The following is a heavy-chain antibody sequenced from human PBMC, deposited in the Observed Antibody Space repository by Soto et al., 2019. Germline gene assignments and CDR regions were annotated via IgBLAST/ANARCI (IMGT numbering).Heavy chain of an antibody. J-gene: IGHJ4*02. CDR1: AFSFSTSW. V-gene: IGHV3-74*01. Sequence: EVQLVESGGTLVQPGGSLRLSCAASAFSFSTSWMHWVRQAPGEGLVWVSRIKPDGRTINYADSVKGRFTISRDNAKNTLYLQMNILRGEKTVVYFLATARNYHFDNGGLGTVFTVAS. CDR3: ATARNYHFDN. D-gene: IGHD1-7*01. CDR2: IKPDGRTI.